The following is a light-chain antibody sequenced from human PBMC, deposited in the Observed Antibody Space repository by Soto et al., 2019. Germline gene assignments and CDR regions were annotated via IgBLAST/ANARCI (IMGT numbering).Light chain of an antibody. J-gene: IGKJ1*01. Sequence: DIQMTQSPSTLSASVGDRVTITCRASQSISSWLAWYQQKPGKAPKLLIYDASSLESGVPSRFSGSGSGTEFTLTISSLQPDDFATYYCHQYNSYWTFGQGTKLDIK. CDR1: QSISSW. CDR3: HQYNSYWT. CDR2: DAS. V-gene: IGKV1-5*01.